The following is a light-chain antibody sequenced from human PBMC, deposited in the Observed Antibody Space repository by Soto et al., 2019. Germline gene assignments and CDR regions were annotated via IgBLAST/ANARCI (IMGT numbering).Light chain of an antibody. Sequence: EIVLTQSPATLSLSPGERATLSCRASQSVSSYLAWYQQKPGQAPRLLIYDASNRATGIPARFSGSGSGTDFTLTISSLESEDFAVYYCQQRTTWPLLTFGGGTKVEIK. V-gene: IGKV3-11*01. CDR2: DAS. CDR3: QQRTTWPLLT. CDR1: QSVSSY. J-gene: IGKJ4*01.